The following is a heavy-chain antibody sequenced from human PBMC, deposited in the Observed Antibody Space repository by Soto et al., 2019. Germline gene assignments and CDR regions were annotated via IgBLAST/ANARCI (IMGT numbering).Heavy chain of an antibody. CDR2: IYPGDSDT. CDR3: ASSRAASSSSTLYYYYYGMDV. J-gene: IGHJ6*02. V-gene: IGHV5-51*01. Sequence: RGESLKISCKGSGYSFTSYWIGWVRQMPGKGLEWMGIIYPGDSDTRYSPSFQGQVTISADKSISTAYLQWSSLKASDTAMYYCASSRAASSSSTLYYYYYGMDVWGQGTTVTVSS. CDR1: GYSFTSYW. D-gene: IGHD6-6*01.